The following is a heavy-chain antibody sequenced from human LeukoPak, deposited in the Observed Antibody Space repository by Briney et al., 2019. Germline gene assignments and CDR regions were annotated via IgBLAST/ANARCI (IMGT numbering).Heavy chain of an antibody. V-gene: IGHV3-7*03. D-gene: IGHD3-3*01. J-gene: IGHJ4*02. CDR3: AKDRTRQAY. Sequence: PGGSLRLSCAASGFTFSNNWMSWVRQTPGKGLEWVANIKEDGSDKYYVDSLKGRFTISRDNAKNSLYLQMNSLRAEDTAVYYCAKDRTRQAYWGQGTLVTVSS. CDR2: IKEDGSDK. CDR1: GFTFSNNW.